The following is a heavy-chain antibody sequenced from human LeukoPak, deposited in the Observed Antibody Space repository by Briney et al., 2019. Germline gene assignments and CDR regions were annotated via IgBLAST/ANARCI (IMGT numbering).Heavy chain of an antibody. CDR3: ARDPQYCSGGSCYSFDY. D-gene: IGHD2-15*01. CDR1: GFTFSTYS. V-gene: IGHV3-21*01. Sequence: GGSLRLSCAASGFTFSTYSMNWVRQAPGKGLEWVSSIISSSSYIYYTDSVKGRFTISRDNAKNSLYLQMNSLRAEDTAVYYCARDPQYCSGGSCYSFDYWGQGTLVTVSS. CDR2: IISSSSYI. J-gene: IGHJ4*02.